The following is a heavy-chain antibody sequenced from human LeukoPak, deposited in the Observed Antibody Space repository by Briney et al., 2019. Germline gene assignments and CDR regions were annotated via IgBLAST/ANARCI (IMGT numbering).Heavy chain of an antibody. D-gene: IGHD2-2*01. CDR1: GGTFSSYA. V-gene: IGHV1-69*05. CDR3: ASGDSKGYCSSTSCPRYYYYMDV. Sequence: SVKVSFKASGGTFSSYAISWVRQAPGQGLEWMGGIIPIFGTANYAQKFQGRVTITTDESTSTAYMELSSLRSEDTAVYYCASGDSKGYCSSTSCPRYYYYMDVWGKGTTVTVSS. CDR2: IIPIFGTA. J-gene: IGHJ6*03.